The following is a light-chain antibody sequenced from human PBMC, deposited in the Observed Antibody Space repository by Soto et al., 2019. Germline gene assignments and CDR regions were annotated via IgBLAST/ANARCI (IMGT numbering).Light chain of an antibody. CDR1: QSISSY. CDR2: AAS. CDR3: QQSYSTPFT. Sequence: DIQMTQSPSSLSASVGDRVTITCRASQSISSYLNWYQQKPGKAPKLLIYAASSLQSGVPSRFSGSGSGTDFTLTISSLQPEDFPTYYCQQSYSTPFTLGPGTKVDSK. J-gene: IGKJ3*01. V-gene: IGKV1-39*01.